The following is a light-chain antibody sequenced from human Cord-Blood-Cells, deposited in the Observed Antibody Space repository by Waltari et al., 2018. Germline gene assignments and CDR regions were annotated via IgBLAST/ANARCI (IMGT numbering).Light chain of an antibody. J-gene: IGKJ2*03. CDR2: AAS. V-gene: IGKV1-39*01. CDR3: QQSYSTPPYS. CDR1: QSISSY. Sequence: DIQMTQSPSSLSASVGDRVTITCRASQSISSYLNWYQHKPGKAPKLLIYAASSLQSGVPSMFSGSGSGTDFTLTISSLQPEDFATYYCQQSYSTPPYSFGQGTKLEIK.